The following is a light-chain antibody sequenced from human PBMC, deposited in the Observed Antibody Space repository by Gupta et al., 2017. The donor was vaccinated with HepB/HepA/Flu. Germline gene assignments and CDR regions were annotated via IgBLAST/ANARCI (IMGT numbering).Light chain of an antibody. V-gene: IGLV1-51*01. J-gene: IGLJ2*01. CDR1: SSNIGNNY. CDR2: DNK. CDR3: GTWDSRLSAVV. Sequence: QSVLTQPPSVSAAPGQKVTISCSGSSSNIGNNYVSWYQQLPGTAPKLLIYDNKKRPSGIPERFSGSKSGTSATLGITGLQTGDEADYYCGTWDSRLSAVVFGGGTKLTVL.